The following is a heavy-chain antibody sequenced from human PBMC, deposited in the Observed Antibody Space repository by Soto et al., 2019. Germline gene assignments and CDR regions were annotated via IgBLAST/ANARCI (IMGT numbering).Heavy chain of an antibody. CDR2: IWYDGSNK. D-gene: IGHD6-13*01. CDR1: GFTFSSYG. J-gene: IGHJ5*02. V-gene: IGHV3-33*01. CDR3: ASDTRHFIAAPARGPQALLDP. Sequence: GGSLRLSCAASGFTFSSYGMHWVRQAPGKGLEWVAVIWYDGSNKYYADSVKGRFTISRDNSKNTLYLQMNSLRAEDTAVYYSASDTRHFIAAPARGPQALLDPWPEATLVTVSS.